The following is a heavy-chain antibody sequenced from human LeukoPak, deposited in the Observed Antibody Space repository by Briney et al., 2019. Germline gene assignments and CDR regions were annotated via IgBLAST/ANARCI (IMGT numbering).Heavy chain of an antibody. D-gene: IGHD6-13*01. J-gene: IGHJ6*03. CDR2: ISSSSSYI. Sequence: PGGSLRLSCAASGFTFSSYSMNWVRQAPGEGLEWVSSISSSSSYIYYADSVKGRFTISRDNAKNSLYLQMNSLRAEDTAVYYCARDAGTYSSSWSSLTYYYYYYYMDVWGKGTTVTVSS. V-gene: IGHV3-21*01. CDR1: GFTFSSYS. CDR3: ARDAGTYSSSWSSLTYYYYYYYMDV.